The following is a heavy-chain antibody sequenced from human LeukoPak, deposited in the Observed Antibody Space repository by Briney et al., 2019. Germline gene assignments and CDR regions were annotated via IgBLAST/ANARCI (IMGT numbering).Heavy chain of an antibody. J-gene: IGHJ5*02. CDR3: ARLRNYYDRSGYKQLWFDP. D-gene: IGHD3-22*01. CDR1: GGSISSYH. Sequence: PSETLSLTCTVSGGSISSYHWSWIRQPPGKGLEWIGNMYYSGSTNYNPSLRSRVTISVDTSKNQFSLKLSSVTAADTAVYYCARLRNYYDRSGYKQLWFDPWGQGTPVTVSS. CDR2: MYYSGST. V-gene: IGHV4-59*01.